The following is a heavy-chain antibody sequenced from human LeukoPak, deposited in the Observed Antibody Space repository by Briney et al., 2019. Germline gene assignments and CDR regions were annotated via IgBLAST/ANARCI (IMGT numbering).Heavy chain of an antibody. CDR2: INWNGGST. CDR1: GFTFDDYG. V-gene: IGHV3-20*04. Sequence: PGGSLRLSCAASGFTFDDYGMSWVRQAPGKGLEWVSGINWNGGSTGYADSVKGRFTISRDNAKNSLYLQMNSLRAEDTALYYCARDSSSWLAYYYYYCMDVWGKGTTVTVSS. J-gene: IGHJ6*03. CDR3: ARDSSSWLAYYYYYCMDV. D-gene: IGHD6-19*01.